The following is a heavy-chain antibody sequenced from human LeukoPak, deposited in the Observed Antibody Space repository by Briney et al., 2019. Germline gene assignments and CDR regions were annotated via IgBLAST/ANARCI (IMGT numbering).Heavy chain of an antibody. Sequence: PGGSLRLSCAASGFTFSDYYMSWIRQPPGKGLEWIGEINHSGSTNYNPSLKSRVTISVDTSKNQFSLKLSSVTAADTAVYYCARGRGGYCSSTSCYHPNWFDPWGQGTLVTVSS. J-gene: IGHJ5*02. CDR2: INHSGST. CDR1: GFTFSDYY. CDR3: ARGRGGYCSSTSCYHPNWFDP. D-gene: IGHD2-2*01. V-gene: IGHV4-34*01.